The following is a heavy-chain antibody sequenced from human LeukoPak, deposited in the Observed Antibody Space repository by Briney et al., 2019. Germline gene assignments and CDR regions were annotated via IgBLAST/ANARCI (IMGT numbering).Heavy chain of an antibody. D-gene: IGHD3-22*01. J-gene: IGHJ4*02. CDR2: FVPEDGET. CDR1: GYTVTPLS. V-gene: IGHV1-24*01. Sequence: ASGRPCRTVSGYTVTPLSVHWGGRAAGRRGRGWGGFVPEDGETMYAQKFQGRLTMTADTSTDTAYMELSSRRSEDTAVYYCATFGSSGYYYPIDYWGQGNLVTVSS. CDR3: ATFGSSGYYYPIDY.